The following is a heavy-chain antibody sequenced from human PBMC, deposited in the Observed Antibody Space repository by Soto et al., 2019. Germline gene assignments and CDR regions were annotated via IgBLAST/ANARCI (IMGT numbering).Heavy chain of an antibody. CDR1: GYSFTSYW. J-gene: IGHJ6*02. CDR2: IDPSDSYT. CDR3: ARSTRRIAARPNYYYYGMDV. V-gene: IGHV5-10-1*01. Sequence: GESLKISCKGSGYSFTSYWISWVRQMPGKGLEWTGRIDPSDSYTNYSPSFQGHVTISADKSISTAYLQWSSLKASDTAMYYCARSTRRIAARPNYYYYGMDVWGQGTTVTVSS. D-gene: IGHD6-6*01.